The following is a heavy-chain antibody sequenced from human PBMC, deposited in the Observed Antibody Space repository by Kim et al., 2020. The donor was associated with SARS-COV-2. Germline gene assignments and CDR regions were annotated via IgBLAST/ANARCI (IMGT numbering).Heavy chain of an antibody. CDR1: SGSFSGHY. J-gene: IGHJ4*02. CDR3: ARRSAGVDW. V-gene: IGHV4-34*01. CDR2: INHSGTT. Sequence: SETLSLTCAVYSGSFSGHYWNWIRQSPGVGLEWIGEINHSGTTKYNPSLKSRVTLSVDTSKNQFSLRMTSVTAADTAIYYCARRSAGVDWWGQGTPVTV.